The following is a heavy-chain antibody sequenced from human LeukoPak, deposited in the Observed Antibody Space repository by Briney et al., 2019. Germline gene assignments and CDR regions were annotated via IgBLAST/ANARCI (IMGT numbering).Heavy chain of an antibody. V-gene: IGHV4-4*07. CDR2: IYTSGST. J-gene: IGHJ4*02. CDR1: GGSISSYY. CDR3: ARDHRYDSSGYYPPSFDY. D-gene: IGHD3-22*01. Sequence: PSGTLSLTCTVSGGSISSYYWSWIRQPAGKGLEWIGRIYTSGSTNYNPSLKSRVTMSVDTSKNQFSLKLSSVTAADTAVYYCARDHRYDSSGYYPPSFDYWGQGTLVTVSS.